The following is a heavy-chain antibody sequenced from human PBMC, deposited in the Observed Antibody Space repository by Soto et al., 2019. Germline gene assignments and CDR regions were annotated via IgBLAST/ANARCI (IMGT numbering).Heavy chain of an antibody. Sequence: GGSLRLSCAASGFTFSSYSMNWVRQAPGKGLEWVSYISSSSSTIYYADSVKGRFTISRDNAKNSLYLQMNSLRAEDTAVYYCARDINYDYIWGSYRHNWFDPWGQGTLVTVSS. V-gene: IGHV3-48*01. J-gene: IGHJ5*02. D-gene: IGHD3-16*02. CDR3: ARDINYDYIWGSYRHNWFDP. CDR2: ISSSSSTI. CDR1: GFTFSSYS.